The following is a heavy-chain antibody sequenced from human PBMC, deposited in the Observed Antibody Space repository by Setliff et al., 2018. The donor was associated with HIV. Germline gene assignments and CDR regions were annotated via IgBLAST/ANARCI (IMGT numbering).Heavy chain of an antibody. CDR2: IKSDGSYT. D-gene: IGHD6-13*01. J-gene: IGHJ6*02. CDR3: VRGLAAAGGYAMDV. V-gene: IGHV3-74*01. Sequence: GGSLRLSCAASGFTFSSYWMHWVRQAPGKGLVWVSRIKSDGSYTSYADSAKGRFTISRDSAKNTLHLQMNSLRAEDTAVYYCVRGLAAAGGYAMDVWGQGATVTVSS. CDR1: GFTFSSYW.